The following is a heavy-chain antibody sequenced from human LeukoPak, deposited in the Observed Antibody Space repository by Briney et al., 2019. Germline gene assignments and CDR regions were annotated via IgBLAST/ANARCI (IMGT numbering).Heavy chain of an antibody. V-gene: IGHV3-48*03. CDR3: AGPGEAQGGY. D-gene: IGHD1-1*01. J-gene: IGHJ4*02. CDR1: GFTFSSYE. CDR2: ISSSGSTI. Sequence: PGVSLRLSCAASGFTFSSYEMNWVRQAPGKGLEWVSYISSSGSTIYYADSVKGRFTISRDNAKNSLYLQMNSLRAEDTAVYYCAGPGEAQGGYWGQGTLVTVSS.